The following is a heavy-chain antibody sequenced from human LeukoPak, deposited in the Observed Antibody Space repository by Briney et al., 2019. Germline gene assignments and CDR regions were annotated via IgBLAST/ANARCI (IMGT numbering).Heavy chain of an antibody. J-gene: IGHJ3*02. CDR1: GGSIGSSSYY. D-gene: IGHD6-19*01. CDR3: AREDAAVAGTNAFDI. Sequence: SETLSLTCTVSGGSIGSSSYYWGWIRQPPGKGLEWIGSIYYSGSTYYNPSLKSRVTISVDTSKNQFSLKLSSATAADTAVYYCAREDAAVAGTNAFDIWGQGTMVTVSS. CDR2: IYYSGST. V-gene: IGHV4-39*07.